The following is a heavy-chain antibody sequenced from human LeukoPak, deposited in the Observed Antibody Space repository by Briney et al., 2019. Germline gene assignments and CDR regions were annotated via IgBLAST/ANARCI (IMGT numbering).Heavy chain of an antibody. D-gene: IGHD5-18*01. Sequence: GGSLRLSCAASGFTFSDYFMNWVRQAPGKGLEWVANIKQDGSEKYYVDSVRGRFTISRDTAKNTLYLQMNSLRAEDAAIYYCAKGRTGFSYGYGIDYWGQGTLVTVSS. CDR3: AKGRTGFSYGYGIDY. CDR1: GFTFSDYF. CDR2: IKQDGSEK. J-gene: IGHJ4*02. V-gene: IGHV3-7*03.